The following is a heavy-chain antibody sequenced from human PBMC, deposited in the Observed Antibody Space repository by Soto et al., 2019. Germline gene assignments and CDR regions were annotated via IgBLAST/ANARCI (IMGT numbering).Heavy chain of an antibody. J-gene: IGHJ4*02. D-gene: IGHD5-12*01. V-gene: IGHV1-69*13. CDR2: IIPIFGTA. Sequence: SVKVSCKASGGTFSSYAISWVRQAPGQGLEWMGGIIPIFGTANYAQKFQGRVTITADESTSTAYMELSSLRSEDTAVYYCARSPAPDGYNQYYFDYWGQGTLVTVSS. CDR3: ARSPAPDGYNQYYFDY. CDR1: GGTFSSYA.